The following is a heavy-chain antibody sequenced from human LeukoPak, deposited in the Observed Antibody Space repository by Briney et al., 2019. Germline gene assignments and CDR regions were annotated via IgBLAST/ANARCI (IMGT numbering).Heavy chain of an antibody. CDR1: GGSISSGDYY. Sequence: RPSQTLSLTCTVSGGSISSGDYYWGWIRQPPGKGLEWIGYIYYSGSTYYNPSLKSRVTISVDTSKNQFSLKLSSVTAADTAVYYCARGAHYYGSAIDYWGQGTLVTVSS. D-gene: IGHD3-10*01. J-gene: IGHJ4*02. CDR3: ARGAHYYGSAIDY. V-gene: IGHV4-30-4*01. CDR2: IYYSGST.